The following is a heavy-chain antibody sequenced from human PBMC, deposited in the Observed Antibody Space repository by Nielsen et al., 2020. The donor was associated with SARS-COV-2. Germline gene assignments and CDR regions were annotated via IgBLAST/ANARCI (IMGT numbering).Heavy chain of an antibody. CDR2: VNPNSGNT. D-gene: IGHD6-19*01. J-gene: IGHJ4*02. V-gene: IGHV1-8*01. CDR3: ARGVNCQWLTRCYYFDY. Sequence: ASVKVSCKASGYTFTSYDINWVRQATGQGLEWMGWVNPNSGNTGYAQKFQGRVTMTRNTSISTAYMELSSLRSEDTAAYYCARGVNCQWLTRCYYFDYWGQGTLVTVSS. CDR1: GYTFTSYD.